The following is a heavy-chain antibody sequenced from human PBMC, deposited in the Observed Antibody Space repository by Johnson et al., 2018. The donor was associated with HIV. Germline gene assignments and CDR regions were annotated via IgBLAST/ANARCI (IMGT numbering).Heavy chain of an antibody. J-gene: IGHJ3*02. CDR3: ARDPSLDAFDI. CDR1: GFTFSTYW. V-gene: IGHV3-7*05. Sequence: VQLVESGGGSVKPGGSLRLSCGASGFTFSTYWMSWVRQAPGKGLEWVANIKQDGTEKYYVDSVKGRFTISRDNVKNSLYLQMNSLRAEDTAVYFCARDPSLDAFDIWGQGTMVTVAS. CDR2: IKQDGTEK.